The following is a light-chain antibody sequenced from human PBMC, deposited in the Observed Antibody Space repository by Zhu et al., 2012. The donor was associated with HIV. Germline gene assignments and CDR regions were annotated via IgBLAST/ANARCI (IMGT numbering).Light chain of an antibody. Sequence: DIQMTQSPSSLSVSIGDRVTITCRASQDINFHLAWYQQKPGRVPKLLISRASSLQSGVPSRFSGGASGTDFTLTISSLQPEDVATYFCQNYDSGPETFGQGTTMDIK. CDR1: QDINFH. J-gene: IGKJ1*01. CDR3: QNYDSGPET. V-gene: IGKV1-27*01. CDR2: RAS.